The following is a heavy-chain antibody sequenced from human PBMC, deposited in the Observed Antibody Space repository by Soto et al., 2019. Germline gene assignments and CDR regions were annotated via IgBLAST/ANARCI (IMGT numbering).Heavy chain of an antibody. CDR2: FDPEDGET. D-gene: IGHD6-19*01. CDR3: ARDLQGRYSSGWSPRFDY. CDR1: GYTLTELS. V-gene: IGHV1-24*01. J-gene: IGHJ4*02. Sequence: GASVKVSCKVSGYTLTELSMHWVRQAPGKALEWMGGFDPEDGETIYAQKFQGRVTMTEDTSTDTAYMELSSLRSEDTAVYYCARDLQGRYSSGWSPRFDYWGQGTLVTVSS.